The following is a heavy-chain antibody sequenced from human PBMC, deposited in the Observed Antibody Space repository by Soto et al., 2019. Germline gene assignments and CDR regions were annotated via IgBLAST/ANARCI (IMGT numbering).Heavy chain of an antibody. J-gene: IGHJ6*02. CDR2: IKRESDGGTT. CDR3: ATEPYFYDSSGVDV. V-gene: IGHV3-15*07. Sequence: EVQLVESGGGLVKPRGSLRLACAASGFTLRTAWMNWVRQAPGKGLEWVGRIKRESDGGTTDYGVSVRGRFTISRDESQNTLYLQMNSLGTEDTAVYYCATEPYFYDSSGVDVWGQGTTVTVSS. CDR1: GFTLRTAW.